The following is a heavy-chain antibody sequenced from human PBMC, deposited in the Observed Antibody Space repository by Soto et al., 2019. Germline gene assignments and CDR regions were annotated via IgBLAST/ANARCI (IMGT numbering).Heavy chain of an antibody. Sequence: GGSLRLSCAASGFTFSSYAMHWVRQAPGKGLEWVAVISYDGSNKYYADSVKGRFTISRDNSKNTLYLQMNSLRAEDTAVYYCARVTRSPTPPGGRAVAGDYWGQGTLVTVSS. CDR1: GFTFSSYA. CDR2: ISYDGSNK. V-gene: IGHV3-30-3*01. D-gene: IGHD6-19*01. J-gene: IGHJ4*02. CDR3: ARVTRSPTPPGGRAVAGDY.